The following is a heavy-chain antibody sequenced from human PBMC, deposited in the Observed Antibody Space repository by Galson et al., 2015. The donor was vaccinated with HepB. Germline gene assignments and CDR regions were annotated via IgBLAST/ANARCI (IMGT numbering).Heavy chain of an antibody. CDR3: AKNPVVALTFPPDY. Sequence: SLRLSCAASGFTFSSYGMHWVRQAPGKGLEWVAVISYDGSNKYYADSVKGRFTISRDNSKNTLYLQMNSLRAEDTAVYYCAKNPVVALTFPPDYWGQGTLVTVSS. CDR2: ISYDGSNK. CDR1: GFTFSSYG. J-gene: IGHJ4*02. V-gene: IGHV3-30*18. D-gene: IGHD2-15*01.